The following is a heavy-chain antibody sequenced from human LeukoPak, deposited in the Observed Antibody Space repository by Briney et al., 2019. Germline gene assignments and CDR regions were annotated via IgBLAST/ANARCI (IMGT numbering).Heavy chain of an antibody. CDR2: INSDGSST. D-gene: IGHD1-14*01. V-gene: IGHV3-74*01. J-gene: IGHJ4*02. CDR1: GFTFTGYW. CDR3: ARGTRWGTHYKYLGY. Sequence: GGSLRLSCAASGFTFTGYWMHWVRQDPGKGLVWVSRINSDGSSTYYADSVKGRFTISRDNAKNMLYLQMNSLRAEDTAMFYCARGTRWGTHYKYLGYWGQGTLVTVSS.